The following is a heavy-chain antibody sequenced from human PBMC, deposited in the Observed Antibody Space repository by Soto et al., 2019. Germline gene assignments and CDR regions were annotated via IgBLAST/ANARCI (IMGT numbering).Heavy chain of an antibody. CDR2: ITPIFGTT. Sequence: QVQLVQSGAEVRKTGSSVKVSCRAYGVTFTTHEFSWVRQAPGQGPEWMGGITPIFGTTKYAQKFQSRVTIIADESTSTVYMELRSLRSDDTAVYYCARDQYRHGSGTYYVTGWDHWGQGTLVTVSS. CDR1: GVTFTTHE. D-gene: IGHD3-10*01. CDR3: ARDQYRHGSGTYYVTGWDH. J-gene: IGHJ4*02. V-gene: IGHV1-69*01.